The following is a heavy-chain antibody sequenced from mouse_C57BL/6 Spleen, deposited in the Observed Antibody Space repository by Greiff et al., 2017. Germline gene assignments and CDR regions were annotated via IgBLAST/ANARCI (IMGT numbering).Heavy chain of an antibody. CDR1: GYTFTDYY. D-gene: IGHD1-1*01. CDR2: IYPGSGNT. CDR3: ARSPYYYGSSYDYFDY. J-gene: IGHJ2*01. Sequence: QVQLQQPGAELVKPGASVNLSCKASGYTFTDYYINWVKQRPGQGLEWIGWIYPGSGNTKYNEKFKGKATLTVDTSSSTAYMQLSSLTSEDSAVYFCARSPYYYGSSYDYFDYWGQGTTLTVSS. V-gene: IGHV1-84*01.